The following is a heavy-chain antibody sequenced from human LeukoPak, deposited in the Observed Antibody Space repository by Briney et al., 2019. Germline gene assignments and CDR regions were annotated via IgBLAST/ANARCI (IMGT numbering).Heavy chain of an antibody. CDR1: GGSISSYY. D-gene: IGHD3-3*01. CDR2: IYYSGST. Sequence: KPSEALSLTCTVSGGSISSYYWSWIRQPPGKGLEWIGYIYYSGSTNYNPSLKSRVTISVDTSKNQFSLKLSSVTAADTAVYYCARHSDRRGGITIFTGYNWFDPWGQGTLVTVSS. J-gene: IGHJ5*02. CDR3: ARHSDRRGGITIFTGYNWFDP. V-gene: IGHV4-59*08.